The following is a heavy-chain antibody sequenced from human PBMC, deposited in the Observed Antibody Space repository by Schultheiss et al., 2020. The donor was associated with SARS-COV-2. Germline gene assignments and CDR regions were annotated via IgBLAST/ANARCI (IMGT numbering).Heavy chain of an antibody. CDR3: ARDQGYRMDV. V-gene: IGHV3-23*01. Sequence: GESLKISCAASGFTFSSYAMSWVRQAPGKGLEWVSAISGSGGSTYYADSVKGRFTISRDNSKNTLYLQMNSLRAEDTAVYYCARDQGYRMDVWGQGTTVTVSS. CDR2: ISGSGGST. CDR1: GFTFSSYA. J-gene: IGHJ6*02.